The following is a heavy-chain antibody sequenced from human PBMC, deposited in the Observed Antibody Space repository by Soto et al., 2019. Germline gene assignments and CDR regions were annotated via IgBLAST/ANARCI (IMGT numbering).Heavy chain of an antibody. CDR3: ARGNLHSSASFDY. CDR2: INHSGST. J-gene: IGHJ4*02. CDR1: GGSFSGYY. D-gene: IGHD3-22*01. V-gene: IGHV4-34*01. Sequence: SETLSLTCAVYGGSFSGYYWSWIRQPPGKGLEWIGEINHSGSTNYNPSLKSRVTISVDTSKNQFSLKLSSVTAADTAVYYCARGNLHSSASFDYWGQGTLVTVSS.